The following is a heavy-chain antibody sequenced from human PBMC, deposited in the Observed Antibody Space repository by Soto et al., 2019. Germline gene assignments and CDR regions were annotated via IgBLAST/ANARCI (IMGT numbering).Heavy chain of an antibody. CDR2: IYWNDDK. Sequence: QITLEESGPSLVKPTQTLTLTCTYSGFSLKNSGVGVAWIRQPPGKALEWLALIYWNDDKRYSPTLKNRININKDTSKNQVVLTMTNMDTVDTGTYYCAHRRGIAAIATFDYWGQGMLVTVSS. V-gene: IGHV2-5*01. CDR1: GFSLKNSGVG. CDR3: AHRRGIAAIATFDY. J-gene: IGHJ4*02. D-gene: IGHD6-13*01.